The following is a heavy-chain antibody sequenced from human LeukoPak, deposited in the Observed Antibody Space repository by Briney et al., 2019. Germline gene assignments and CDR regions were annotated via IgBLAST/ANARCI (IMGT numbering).Heavy chain of an antibody. CDR3: AREQYYYDSSGYLPDY. CDR2: IYYSGST. CDR1: GGSISSSSYY. Sequence: SETLSLTCTVSGGSISSSSYYWGWIRQPPGKGLEWIGSIYYSGSTYYNPSLKSRVTISVDTSKNQFSLKLSSVTAADTAVYYCAREQYYYDSSGYLPDYWGQGTLVTVSS. V-gene: IGHV4-39*07. J-gene: IGHJ4*02. D-gene: IGHD3-22*01.